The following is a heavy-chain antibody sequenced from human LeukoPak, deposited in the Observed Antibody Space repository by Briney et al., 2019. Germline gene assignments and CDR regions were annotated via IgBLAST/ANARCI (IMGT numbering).Heavy chain of an antibody. V-gene: IGHV3-49*04. J-gene: IGHJ4*02. Sequence: PGGSLSLSRTTSGFTLGDYAMNSVRQAPGPGQEGVSFIRSKAYGGTTDYAASVKGRFTISRDDSKNIAYLEMSSLKTEDTAIYYCTREGTYSSSAPFDYWGQGTLVTVSS. CDR3: TREGTYSSSAPFDY. CDR1: GFTLGDYA. CDR2: IRSKAYGGTT. D-gene: IGHD6-6*01.